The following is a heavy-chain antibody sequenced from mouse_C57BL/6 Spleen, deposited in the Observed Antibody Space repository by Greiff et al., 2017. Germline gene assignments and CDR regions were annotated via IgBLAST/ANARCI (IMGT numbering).Heavy chain of an antibody. CDR3: AREDYGSSYGY. V-gene: IGHV1-61*01. CDR1: GYTFTSYW. J-gene: IGHJ2*01. D-gene: IGHD1-1*01. Sequence: QVQLQQPGAELVRPGSSVKLSCKASGYTFTSYWMDWVKQRPGQGLEWIGNIYPSDSETHYNQKFKDKATLTVDKSSSTAYMQLSSLTSEDSAVYYCAREDYGSSYGYWGQCTTLSVSS. CDR2: IYPSDSET.